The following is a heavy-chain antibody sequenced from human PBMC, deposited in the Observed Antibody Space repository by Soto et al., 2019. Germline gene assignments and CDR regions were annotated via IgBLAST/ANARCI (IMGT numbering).Heavy chain of an antibody. CDR1: GYTFTSYY. CDR2: INPSGGST. D-gene: IGHD1-7*01. J-gene: IGHJ5*02. Sequence: QVQLVQSGAEVKKPGASVKVSCKASGYTFTSYYMHWVRQAPGQGLEWMGIINPSGGSTSYAQKFQGRVTMTRDTSTSTVYMELSSLRSEDTAVYYCARDLRGELELRGLNWFDPWGQGTLVTVSS. V-gene: IGHV1-46*01. CDR3: ARDLRGELELRGLNWFDP.